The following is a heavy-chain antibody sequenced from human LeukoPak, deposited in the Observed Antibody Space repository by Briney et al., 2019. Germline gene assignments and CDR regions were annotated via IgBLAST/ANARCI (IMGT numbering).Heavy chain of an antibody. CDR1: GYSFTSYW. V-gene: IGHV5-51*01. CDR2: IYPGDSDT. D-gene: IGHD1-1*01. CDR3: ARPRTTGNQRREELSYYFDY. J-gene: IGHJ4*02. Sequence: GESLKISCKGSGYSFTSYWIGWVRQMPGKGLEWMGIIYPGDSDTRYSPSFQGQVTISADKSISTAYLQWSSLKASDTAMYYCARPRTTGNQRREELSYYFDYWGQGTLVTVSS.